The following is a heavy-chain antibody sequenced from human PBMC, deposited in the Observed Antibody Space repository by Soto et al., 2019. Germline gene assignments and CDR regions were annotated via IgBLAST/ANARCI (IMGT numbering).Heavy chain of an antibody. CDR1: GGSISSSNW. CDR2: IYHSGST. Sequence: QVQLQESGPGLVKPSGTLSLTCAVSGGSISSSNWWSWVRQPPGKGLEWIGEIYHSGSTNYNPSLKSRCTISVDKSKTQFSLKLSSVTAADTAVYYCARSPDSSGYYPRWYYYGMDVWGQGTTVTVSS. CDR3: ARSPDSSGYYPRWYYYGMDV. D-gene: IGHD3-22*01. V-gene: IGHV4-4*02. J-gene: IGHJ6*02.